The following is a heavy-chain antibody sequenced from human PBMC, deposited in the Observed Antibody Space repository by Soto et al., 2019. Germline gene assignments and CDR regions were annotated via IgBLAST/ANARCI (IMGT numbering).Heavy chain of an antibody. J-gene: IGHJ4*02. CDR3: ARGGYFDSSNYLAY. CDR1: GYTFTSYG. D-gene: IGHD3-22*01. CDR2: INPGNGNT. V-gene: IGHV1-3*01. Sequence: GASVKVSCKASGYTFTSYGINWVRQAPGRGLEWMGWINPGNGNTKYSQQFQGRVIIDRDTFASTAYMELSSLRPEDTAVYYCARGGYFDSSNYLAYWGLGTLVTVSS.